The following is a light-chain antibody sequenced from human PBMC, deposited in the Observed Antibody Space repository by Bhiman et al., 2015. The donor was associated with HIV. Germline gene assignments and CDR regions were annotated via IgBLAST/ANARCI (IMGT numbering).Light chain of an antibody. V-gene: IGLV2-14*01. CDR2: DVS. CDR1: SSDVGGYNY. J-gene: IGLJ2*01. CDR3: SSYTSSSTRV. Sequence: QSVLTQPPSVSAAPGREVIISCTGTSSDVGGYNYVSWYQQHPGKAPKLMIYDVSKRPSGVSNRFSGSKSGNTASLTISGLQAEDEADYYCSSYTSSSTRVFGGGTKLTVL.